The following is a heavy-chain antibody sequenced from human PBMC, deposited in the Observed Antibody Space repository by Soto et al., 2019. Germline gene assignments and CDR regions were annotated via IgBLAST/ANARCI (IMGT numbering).Heavy chain of an antibody. D-gene: IGHD1-26*01. J-gene: IGHJ5*02. Sequence: AASVKVSCKASGYTFTSYDINWVRQATGQGLEWMGWMNPNSGNTGYAQKFQGRVTMTRNTSISTAYMELSSLRSEDTAVYYCARGGVVGRREASEGVDPWGPGTTVTV. CDR1: GYTFTSYD. V-gene: IGHV1-8*01. CDR2: MNPNSGNT. CDR3: ARGGVVGRREASEGVDP.